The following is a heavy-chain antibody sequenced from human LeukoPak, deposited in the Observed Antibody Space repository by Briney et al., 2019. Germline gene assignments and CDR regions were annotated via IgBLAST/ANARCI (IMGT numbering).Heavy chain of an antibody. CDR3: ARDWYLDL. CDR2: ISYSSSYI. CDR1: GFIFPNAW. V-gene: IGHV3-21*01. J-gene: IGHJ2*01. Sequence: GGSLRLSCAASGFIFPNAWMYWVRQAPGKGLEWVSTISYSSSYIFYADSVKGRATVSRDNSRNTLHLQMNSLRADDTAVYYCARDWYLDLWGRGTLVTVSS.